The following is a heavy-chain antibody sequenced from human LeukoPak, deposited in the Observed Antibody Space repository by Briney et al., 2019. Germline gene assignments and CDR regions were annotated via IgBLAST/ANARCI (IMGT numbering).Heavy chain of an antibody. Sequence: PSETLSLTCTVSGGPISSYYWSWIRQPPGKGLEWIGYIYYSGSTNYNPSLKSRVTISVDTSKNQFSLKLSSVTAADTAVYYCARDKSSGYYYYYGMDVWGQGTTVTVSS. CDR2: IYYSGST. D-gene: IGHD3-22*01. CDR3: ARDKSSGYYYYYGMDV. V-gene: IGHV4-59*01. J-gene: IGHJ6*02. CDR1: GGPISSYY.